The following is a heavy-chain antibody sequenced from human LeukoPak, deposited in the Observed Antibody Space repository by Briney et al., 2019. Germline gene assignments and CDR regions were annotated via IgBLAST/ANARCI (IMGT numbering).Heavy chain of an antibody. D-gene: IGHD5-12*01. CDR1: GFTFSSYA. CDR2: ISYDGSNK. J-gene: IGHJ6*02. CDR3: ASLIVAPHYYYYGMDV. V-gene: IGHV3-30-3*01. Sequence: QPGGSLRLSCAASGFTFSSYAMHWVRQAPGKGLEWVAVISYDGSNKYYADSVKGRSTISRDNSKNTLYLQMNSLRAEDTAVYYCASLIVAPHYYYYGMDVWGQGTTVTVSS.